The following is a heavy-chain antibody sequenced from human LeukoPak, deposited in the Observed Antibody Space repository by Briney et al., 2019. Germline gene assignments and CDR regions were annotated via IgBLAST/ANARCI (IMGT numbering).Heavy chain of an antibody. Sequence: GGSLRLSCAASGSIFSDYSINWVRQAPGKGLEWISYISSRSTFIYYADSVKGRFTVSRDNVNNLVYLQMSSLRAEDTAVYYCARSKFNWGQGTLVTVSS. CDR3: ARSKFN. J-gene: IGHJ4*02. V-gene: IGHV3-48*01. CDR1: GSIFSDYS. CDR2: ISSRSTFI.